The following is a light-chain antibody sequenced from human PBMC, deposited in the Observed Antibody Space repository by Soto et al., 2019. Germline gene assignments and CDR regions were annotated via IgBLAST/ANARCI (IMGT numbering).Light chain of an antibody. J-gene: IGLJ3*02. V-gene: IGLV6-57*04. CDR2: DDN. CDR3: QSYDGSNWV. CDR1: SGSIASNY. Sequence: NFMLTQPHSVSESPGKTVTISCTRSSGSIASNYVQWYQQRPGSAPTTMIYDDNQRPSGVPDRFSGSIDSSSNSASLTISGLKTEDEADYYCQSYDGSNWVFGGGTQLTVL.